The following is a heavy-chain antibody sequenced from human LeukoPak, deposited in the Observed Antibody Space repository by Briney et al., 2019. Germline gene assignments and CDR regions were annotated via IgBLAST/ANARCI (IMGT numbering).Heavy chain of an antibody. CDR2: IRYDGNEK. Sequence: GGCLTLSCFAPGLIFSNYGMDWVRQAPGKGLDWVSFIRYDGNEKQYADSMRGRVTISRDNSKGTLFLQMTSLSPEDTAVYYCAKAYGSRLLKGDHQNMDVWGKGNTVTASS. J-gene: IGHJ6*04. CDR1: GLIFSNYG. D-gene: IGHD2-21*02. V-gene: IGHV3-30*02. CDR3: AKAYGSRLLKGDHQNMDV.